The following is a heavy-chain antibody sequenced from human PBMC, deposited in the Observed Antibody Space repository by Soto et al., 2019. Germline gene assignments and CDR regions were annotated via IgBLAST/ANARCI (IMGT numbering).Heavy chain of an antibody. D-gene: IGHD6-13*01. V-gene: IGHV4-61*01. Sequence: NPSETLSLTCTVSGGSVSSGSYYWSWIRQPPGKGLEWIGYIYYSGSTNYNPSLKSRVTISVDTSRNQFSLKLSSVTAADTAVYYCVRGEIAAVFLDVWGQGTTVTSP. J-gene: IGHJ6*02. CDR3: VRGEIAAVFLDV. CDR1: GGSVSSGSYY. CDR2: IYYSGST.